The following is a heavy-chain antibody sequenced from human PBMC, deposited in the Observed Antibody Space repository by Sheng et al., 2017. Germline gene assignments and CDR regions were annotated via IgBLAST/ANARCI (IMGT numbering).Heavy chain of an antibody. CDR2: IYYSGST. J-gene: IGHJ3*02. V-gene: IGHV4-59*01. Sequence: QVQLQESGPGLVKPSETLSLTCTVSGGSISSYYWSWIRQPPGKGLEWIGYIYYSGSTNYNPSLKSRVTISVDTSKNQFSLKLSSVTAADTAVYYCARDPAVTNDAFDIWGQGTMVTVSS. CDR3: ARDPAVTNDAFDI. D-gene: IGHD4-17*01. CDR1: GGSISSYY.